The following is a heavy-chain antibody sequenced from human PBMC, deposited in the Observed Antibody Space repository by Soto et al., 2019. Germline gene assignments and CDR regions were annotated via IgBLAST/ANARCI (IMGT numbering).Heavy chain of an antibody. Sequence: GGSLRLSCAASGFTFSSYAMSWVRQAPGKGLEWVSAISGSGGSTYYADSVKGRFTISRDNSKNTLYLQMNSLRAEDTAVYYCAKDTPIPNRDRAAAGIDYWGQGTLVTVSS. V-gene: IGHV3-23*01. CDR1: GFTFSSYA. CDR3: AKDTPIPNRDRAAAGIDY. CDR2: ISGSGGST. D-gene: IGHD6-13*01. J-gene: IGHJ4*02.